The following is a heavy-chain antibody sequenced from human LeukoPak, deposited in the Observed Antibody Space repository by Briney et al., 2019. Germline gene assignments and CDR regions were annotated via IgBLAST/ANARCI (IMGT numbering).Heavy chain of an antibody. CDR3: AREMAIAAAGISWFAP. J-gene: IGHJ5*02. V-gene: IGHV3-7*01. Sequence: GGSLRLSCAASGFTFSSYWMTWVRQAPGKGLEWVANIKQDGSEKYYVDSVKGRFTISRDNAKKSLYLQMNGLRADDTAVYYCAREMAIAAAGISWFAPWGQGTLVTVSS. D-gene: IGHD6-25*01. CDR1: GFTFSSYW. CDR2: IKQDGSEK.